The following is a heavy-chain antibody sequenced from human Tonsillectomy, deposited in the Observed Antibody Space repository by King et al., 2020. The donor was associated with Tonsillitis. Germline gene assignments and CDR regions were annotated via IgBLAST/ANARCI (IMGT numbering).Heavy chain of an antibody. Sequence: VQLVESGGGLVQPGGSLRLSCAASGFTLSNFAMSWVRQAPGKGLEWVSAISGSGGSTNYADSVKGRFTISRDNSKNTLYLQVNSLRAEDTAVYYCAKEYYDILTGYYARPFDYWGQGTLVTVTS. CDR3: AKEYYDILTGYYARPFDY. J-gene: IGHJ4*02. CDR2: ISGSGGST. D-gene: IGHD3-9*01. CDR1: GFTLSNFA. V-gene: IGHV3-23*04.